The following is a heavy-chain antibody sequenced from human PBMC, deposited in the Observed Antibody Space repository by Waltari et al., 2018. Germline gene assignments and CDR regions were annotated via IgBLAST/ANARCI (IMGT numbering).Heavy chain of an antibody. V-gene: IGHV3-33*06. J-gene: IGHJ5*02. D-gene: IGHD3-22*01. CDR1: GFTFSSYG. CDR3: AKDLYYYDSSGSP. Sequence: VQPGRSLRLSCAASGFTFSSYGMHWVRQAPGKGLEWVAVIWYDGSNKYYADSGKGRFTISRDNSKNTLYLQMNSLRAEDTAVYYCAKDLYYYDSSGSPWGQGTLVTVSS. CDR2: IWYDGSNK.